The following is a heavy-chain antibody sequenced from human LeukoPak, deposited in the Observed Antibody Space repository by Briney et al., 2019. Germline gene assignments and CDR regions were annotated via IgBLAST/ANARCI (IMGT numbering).Heavy chain of an antibody. CDR1: GFTFSSYW. CDR2: INSDGSST. V-gene: IGHV3-74*01. J-gene: IGHJ3*02. CDR3: ARVLRYFDWLLSLDHSAALQDAFDI. Sequence: GGSLRLSCAASGFTFSSYWMHWVRQAPGKGLVWVSRINSDGSSTSYADSVKGRFTISRDNAKNTLYLQMNSLRAEDTAVYYCARVLRYFDWLLSLDHSAALQDAFDIWGQGTMVTVSS. D-gene: IGHD3-9*01.